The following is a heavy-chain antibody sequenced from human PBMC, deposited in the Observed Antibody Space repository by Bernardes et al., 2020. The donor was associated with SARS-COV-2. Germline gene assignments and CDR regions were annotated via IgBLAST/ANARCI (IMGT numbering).Heavy chain of an antibody. CDR3: ATENVYSSGPFDC. CDR2: ISNDGSNK. J-gene: IGHJ4*02. CDR1: GFSFTTYA. D-gene: IGHD3-22*01. V-gene: IGHV3-30*03. Sequence: SLRLYCTASGFSFTTYAMHWVRQAPGKGLEWVAVISNDGSNKYYTDSVKGRFTISRDNSKNTLYLQMNSLRAEDTAVYYCATENVYSSGPFDCWGQGTLVTVSS.